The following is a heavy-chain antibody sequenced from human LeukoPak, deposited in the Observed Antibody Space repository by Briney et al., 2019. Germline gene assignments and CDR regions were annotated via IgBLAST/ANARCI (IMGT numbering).Heavy chain of an antibody. CDR1: RGSISSGSYD. Sequence: SETLSLTCTVSRGSISSGSYDWSWIRQPAGEGLEWVGRIYTSGSTNYNPPLKRRVTISVDTSKTQFSLKLSSVTAADTAVYYCERGLEYFQHWGQGTLVTVSS. D-gene: IGHD5-12*01. V-gene: IGHV4-61*02. CDR3: ERGLEYFQH. CDR2: IYTSGST. J-gene: IGHJ1*01.